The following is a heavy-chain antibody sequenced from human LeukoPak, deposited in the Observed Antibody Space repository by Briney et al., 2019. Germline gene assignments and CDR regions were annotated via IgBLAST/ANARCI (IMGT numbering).Heavy chain of an antibody. J-gene: IGHJ6*03. Sequence: SETLSLTCAVSGGSISSSNWWSWVRQPPGKGLEWIGEIYHSGSTYYNPSLKSRVTISVDTSKNQFSLKLSSVTAADTAVYYCARQSPVAGKIKRYYYYMDVWGKGTTVTISS. CDR1: GGSISSSNW. CDR2: IYHSGST. V-gene: IGHV4-4*02. CDR3: ARQSPVAGKIKRYYYYMDV. D-gene: IGHD6-19*01.